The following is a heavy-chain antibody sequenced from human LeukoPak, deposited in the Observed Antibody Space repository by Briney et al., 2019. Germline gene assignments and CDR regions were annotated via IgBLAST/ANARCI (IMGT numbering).Heavy chain of an antibody. V-gene: IGHV1-2*06. CDR3: ASDYYDSSGYSDY. J-gene: IGHJ4*02. Sequence: ASVKVSCKASGYTFTGYYMHWVRQAPGQGLEWMGRINPNSGGTNYAQKFQGMVTMTRDTSISTAYMELSRLRSDDTAVYYCASDYYDSSGYSDYWGQGTLVTVSS. CDR2: INPNSGGT. CDR1: GYTFTGYY. D-gene: IGHD3-22*01.